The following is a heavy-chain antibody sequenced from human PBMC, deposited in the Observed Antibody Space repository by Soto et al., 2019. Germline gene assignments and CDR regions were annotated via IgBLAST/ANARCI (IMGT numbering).Heavy chain of an antibody. Sequence: PGGSLRLSCAASGFTFSDHYMDWVRQAPGKGLEWVGRTRNRDNGYTTEYAASVKGRFTISRDASKNSLYLQMNSLQTEDTAVYYCSINYYDTSGYSIDIWLQGTMVTVSS. V-gene: IGHV3-72*01. CDR1: GFTFSDHY. CDR3: SINYYDTSGYSIDI. CDR2: TRNRDNGYTT. J-gene: IGHJ3*02. D-gene: IGHD3-22*01.